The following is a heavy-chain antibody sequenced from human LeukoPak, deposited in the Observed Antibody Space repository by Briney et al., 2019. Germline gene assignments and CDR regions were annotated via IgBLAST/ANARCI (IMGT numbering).Heavy chain of an antibody. CDR1: GFTFSNAW. CDR3: TTLWSADY. J-gene: IGHJ4*02. CDR2: IKSKTDGGTT. V-gene: IGHV3-15*01. Sequence: GGSLRLSCAASGFTFSNAWMSWVRQAPGKGLEWVGCIKSKTDGGTTDYAAPVKGRFTISRDDSKNTLYLQMNSLKTEDTAVYYCTTLWSADYWGQGTLVTVSS. D-gene: IGHD3-10*01.